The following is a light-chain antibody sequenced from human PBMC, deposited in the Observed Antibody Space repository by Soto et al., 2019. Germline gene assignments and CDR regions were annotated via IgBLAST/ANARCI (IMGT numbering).Light chain of an antibody. Sequence: EIVMTQSPATLSLSPGERATLSCRASQSVSSNLVWYQQKPGQAPRLLIYGASTRTTGIPARFIGSGYGTEFTLTIGSLQSEDFEVYSCQQYLHLLTFGGGTKVEIK. CDR3: QQYLHLLT. CDR1: QSVSSN. J-gene: IGKJ4*01. CDR2: GAS. V-gene: IGKV3-15*01.